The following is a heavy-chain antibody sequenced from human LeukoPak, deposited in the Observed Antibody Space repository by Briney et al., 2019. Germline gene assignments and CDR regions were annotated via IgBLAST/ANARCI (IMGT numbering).Heavy chain of an antibody. D-gene: IGHD2-15*01. CDR2: ISYDGSNK. CDR3: AKDRDYCSGGSCYSGFDP. Sequence: GALRLSCAASGFTFSSYGMHWVRQAPGKGVEWVAVISYDGSNKYYADSVKGRFTISRDNSKNTLYLQMNSLRAEDTAVYYCAKDRDYCSGGSCYSGFDPWGQGTLVTVSS. CDR1: GFTFSSYG. V-gene: IGHV3-30*18. J-gene: IGHJ5*02.